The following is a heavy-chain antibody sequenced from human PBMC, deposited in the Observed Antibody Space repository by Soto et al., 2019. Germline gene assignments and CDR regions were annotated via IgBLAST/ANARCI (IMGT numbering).Heavy chain of an antibody. CDR2: IIPIFGTA. V-gene: IGHV1-69*12. CDR3: ASHYDSSGYYYRGLDY. Sequence: QVQLVQSGAEVKKPGSSVKVSCKASGGTFSSYAISWVRQAPGQGLEWMGGIIPIFGTADYAQKFQGRVRIPADESTSTGNMGLSSLRSEETAVYYCASHYDSSGYYYRGLDYWGQGTLVTVSS. CDR1: GGTFSSYA. D-gene: IGHD3-22*01. J-gene: IGHJ4*02.